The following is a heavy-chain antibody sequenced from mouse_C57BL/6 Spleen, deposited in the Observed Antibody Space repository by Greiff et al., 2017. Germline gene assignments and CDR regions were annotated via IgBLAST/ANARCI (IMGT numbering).Heavy chain of an antibody. CDR3: ARDSSGYYFDY. Sequence: QVQLKQPGAELVMPGASVKLSCKASGYTFTSYWMHWGKQRPGQGLEWIGEIDPSDSYTNYNQKFKGKSTLTVDKSSSTAYMQLSSLTSEDSAVYYCARDSSGYYFDYWGQGTTLTVSS. CDR1: GYTFTSYW. CDR2: IDPSDSYT. V-gene: IGHV1-69*01. D-gene: IGHD3-2*02. J-gene: IGHJ2*01.